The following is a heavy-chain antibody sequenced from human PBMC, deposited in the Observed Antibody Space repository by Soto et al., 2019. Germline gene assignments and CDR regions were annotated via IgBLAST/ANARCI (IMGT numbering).Heavy chain of an antibody. J-gene: IGHJ6*02. V-gene: IGHV4-31*03. CDR3: ARDVGSEAMDV. CDR1: GGSISSGDYY. CDR2: IYYTGSA. Sequence: PSETLSLTCTVPGGSISSGDYYWGWIRQLPGKGLEWIGYIYYTGSAYYNPSLKSRVTISVDTSKNQLSLKLRSVTAADTAVYYCARDVGSEAMDVWGQGTTVTVSS. D-gene: IGHD1-1*01.